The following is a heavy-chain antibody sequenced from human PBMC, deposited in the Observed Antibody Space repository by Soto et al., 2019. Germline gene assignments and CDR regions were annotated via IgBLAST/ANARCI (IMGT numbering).Heavy chain of an antibody. D-gene: IGHD3-10*01. Sequence: GASVKVSCKASGYTFTSYDINWVRQATGQGLEWMGWMNPNSGNTGYAQKFQGRVTMTRNTSISTAYMELSSLRSEDTAVYYCARTQRITMVRGVIPTHTYYMDVWGKGTTVTVSS. CDR3: ARTQRITMVRGVIPTHTYYMDV. V-gene: IGHV1-8*01. CDR2: MNPNSGNT. CDR1: GYTFTSYD. J-gene: IGHJ6*03.